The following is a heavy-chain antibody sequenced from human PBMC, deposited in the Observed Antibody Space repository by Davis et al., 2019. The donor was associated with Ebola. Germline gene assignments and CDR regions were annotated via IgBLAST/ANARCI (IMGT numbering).Heavy chain of an antibody. D-gene: IGHD4/OR15-4a*01. CDR3: ARVAGYGDYFDY. V-gene: IGHV4-34*01. J-gene: IGHJ4*02. CDR1: GGSFSGYY. Sequence: MPSETLSLTCAVYGGSFSGYYWSWIRQLPGKGLKWIEEVNHSGSTNYNPSRKSRVTISVDTSKIPFSLRLSSVTAADTAVYYCARVAGYGDYFDYWGLGTLVTVSS. CDR2: VNHSGST.